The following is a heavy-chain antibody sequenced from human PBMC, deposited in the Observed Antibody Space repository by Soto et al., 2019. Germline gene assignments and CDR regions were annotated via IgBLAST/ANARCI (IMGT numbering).Heavy chain of an antibody. J-gene: IGHJ5*02. Sequence: EVQLVESGGGLVKPGGSLRLSCAASGFSFSSYSMNWVRQAPGKGLEWVSSISSSASHINYADSVKGRFTISRDNAKKSLYRQMNSLRAEDTAVYYCARGYTGYCSGGTCYWIDPWGQGTLVTVSS. CDR2: ISSSASHI. V-gene: IGHV3-21*01. D-gene: IGHD2-15*01. CDR3: ARGYTGYCSGGTCYWIDP. CDR1: GFSFSSYS.